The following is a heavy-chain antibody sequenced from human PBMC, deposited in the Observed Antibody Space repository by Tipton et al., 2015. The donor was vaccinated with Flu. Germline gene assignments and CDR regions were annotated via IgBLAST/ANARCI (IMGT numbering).Heavy chain of an antibody. CDR1: GGSIVTGDFY. V-gene: IGHV4-39*01. CDR3: TRQEEAATGGSN. CDR2: IFHSGTT. Sequence: TLSLTCSVSGGSIVTGDFYWGWVRQSPGKGPEWIGGIFHSGTTYYSLSLESRATISIDTSKNQFSLSLSAVSAADTAVYYCTRQEEAATGGSNWRQGTLVTVSS. D-gene: IGHD1-14*01. J-gene: IGHJ4*02.